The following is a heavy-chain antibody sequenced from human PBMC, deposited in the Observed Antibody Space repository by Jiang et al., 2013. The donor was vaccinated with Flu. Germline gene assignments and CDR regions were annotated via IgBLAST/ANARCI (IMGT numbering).Heavy chain of an antibody. D-gene: IGHD4-11*01. Sequence: YNPSLKSRVTISVDTSKNQFSLKLSSVTAADTAVYYCARATVKDWGLYYFDYWGQGTLVTVSS. J-gene: IGHJ4*02. V-gene: IGHV4-59*01. CDR3: ARATVKDWGLYYFDY.